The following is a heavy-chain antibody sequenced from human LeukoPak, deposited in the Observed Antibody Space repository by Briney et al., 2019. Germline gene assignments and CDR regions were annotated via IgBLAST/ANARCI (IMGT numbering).Heavy chain of an antibody. CDR3: ARGRFRWELEIRDFDY. CDR1: GGTFGSYA. Sequence: GASVKVFCKASGGTFGSYAISWVRQAPGQGLEWMGGIIPIFGTANYAQKFQGRVTITADESTSTAYMDLSSLRSEDTAVYFCARGRFRWELEIRDFDYWGRGTLVTVSS. CDR2: IIPIFGTA. V-gene: IGHV1-69*01. D-gene: IGHD1-26*01. J-gene: IGHJ4*02.